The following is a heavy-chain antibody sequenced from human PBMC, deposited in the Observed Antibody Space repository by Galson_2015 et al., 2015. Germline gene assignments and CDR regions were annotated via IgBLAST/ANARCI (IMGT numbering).Heavy chain of an antibody. Sequence: SLRLSCAASGFTFSSYGMHWVRQAPGKGLEWVAVISYDGSNKYYADSVKGRFTISRDNSKNTPYLQMNSLRAEDTAVYYCAKGDGRQGYFDYWGQGTLVTVSS. J-gene: IGHJ4*02. CDR2: ISYDGSNK. CDR1: GFTFSSYG. CDR3: AKGDGRQGYFDY. V-gene: IGHV3-30*18.